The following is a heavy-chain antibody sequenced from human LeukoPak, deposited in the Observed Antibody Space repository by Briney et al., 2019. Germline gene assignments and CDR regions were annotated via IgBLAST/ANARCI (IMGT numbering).Heavy chain of an antibody. D-gene: IGHD1-26*01. CDR1: GYTFISYD. V-gene: IGHV1-8*02. CDR2: MNPNSGNT. J-gene: IGHJ5*02. CDR3: AREAGPSGSYAWFDP. Sequence: ASVKVSCKASGYTFISYDINWVRQVTGQGLEWMGWMNPNSGNTGYAQKFQGRVTMTRDTSISTAYMELSRLRSDDTAVYYCAREAGPSGSYAWFDPWGQGTLVTVSS.